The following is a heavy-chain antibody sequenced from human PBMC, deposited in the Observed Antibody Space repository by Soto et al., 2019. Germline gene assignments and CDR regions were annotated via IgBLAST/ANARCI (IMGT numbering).Heavy chain of an antibody. CDR2: IGGSGGSI. D-gene: IGHD1-26*01. Sequence: PGGSLRLSYAASGFTFSTFSMNWVRQAPGKGLEWLSYIGGSGGSISYADSVKGRFTISRDNGKNTLYLQMSSLRDEDTAVYHCARDLAWAFDSWGQGALVTVSS. V-gene: IGHV3-48*02. CDR3: ARDLAWAFDS. J-gene: IGHJ4*02. CDR1: GFTFSTFS.